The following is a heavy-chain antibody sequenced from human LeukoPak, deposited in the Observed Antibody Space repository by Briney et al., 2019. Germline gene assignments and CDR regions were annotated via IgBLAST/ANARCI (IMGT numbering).Heavy chain of an antibody. Sequence: PSGTLSLTCAVSGGSISSSNWWSWVRQPPGKGLEWIGEINHSGSTNYNPSLKSRVTISVDTSKNQFSLKLSSVTAADTAVYYCATTYSSSWYVGYWGQGTLVTVSS. CDR2: INHSGST. J-gene: IGHJ4*02. D-gene: IGHD6-13*01. V-gene: IGHV4-4*02. CDR1: GGSISSSNW. CDR3: ATTYSSSWYVGY.